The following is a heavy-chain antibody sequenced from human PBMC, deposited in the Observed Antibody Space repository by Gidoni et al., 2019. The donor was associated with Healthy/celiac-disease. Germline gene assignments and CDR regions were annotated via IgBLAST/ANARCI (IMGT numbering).Heavy chain of an antibody. J-gene: IGHJ5*02. CDR3: ARASGWFGELLSWFDP. Sequence: NPSLKSRVTISVDTSKNQFSLKLSSVTAADTAVYYCARASGWFGELLSWFDPWGQGTLVTVSS. V-gene: IGHV4-30-2*05. D-gene: IGHD3-10*01.